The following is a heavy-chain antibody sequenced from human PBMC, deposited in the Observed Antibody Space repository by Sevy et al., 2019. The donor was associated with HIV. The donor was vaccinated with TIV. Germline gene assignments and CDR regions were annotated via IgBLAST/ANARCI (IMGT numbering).Heavy chain of an antibody. CDR2: IKSKTEGATR. J-gene: IGHJ4*02. Sequence: GGSLRLSCAASGFAFSNAWMSWVSQAPGKGLEWVGRIKSKTEGATRDFAAPVKGRLLISRDDSRNTVYLQMNSLKTEDTAVYYCTAGVGASDFDYWGQGTLVTVSS. CDR1: GFAFSNAW. V-gene: IGHV3-15*01. D-gene: IGHD1-26*01. CDR3: TAGVGASDFDY.